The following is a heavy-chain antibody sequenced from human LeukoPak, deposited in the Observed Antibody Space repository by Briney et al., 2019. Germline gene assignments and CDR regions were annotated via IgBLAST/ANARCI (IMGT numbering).Heavy chain of an antibody. D-gene: IGHD1-26*01. J-gene: IGHJ4*02. CDR1: GFTFSSSA. Sequence: GGSLRLSCAASGFTFSSSAMSWVRQAPGKGLEWVSTISGSGGSTYYADSVKGQFTISRDNSKNTMYLQMNSLRAEDTAVYYCAKYRGESVAASLRGGQGTLVPVSS. CDR2: ISGSGGST. CDR3: AKYRGESVAASLR. V-gene: IGHV3-23*01.